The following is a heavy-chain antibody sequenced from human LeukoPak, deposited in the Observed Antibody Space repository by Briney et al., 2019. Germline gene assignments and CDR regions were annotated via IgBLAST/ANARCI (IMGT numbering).Heavy chain of an antibody. CDR2: FDSEDCET. CDR1: GYTLTELS. Sequence: ASVKVSCKVSGYTLTELSMHWVRQAPGKGLEWMGGFDSEDCETIYAQKFQGRVTMTEDTSTDTAYMELSSLRSEDTAVYYCATPHVDGYYYDSSGYRHWGQGTLVTVSS. J-gene: IGHJ4*02. V-gene: IGHV1-24*01. D-gene: IGHD3-22*01. CDR3: ATPHVDGYYYDSSGYRH.